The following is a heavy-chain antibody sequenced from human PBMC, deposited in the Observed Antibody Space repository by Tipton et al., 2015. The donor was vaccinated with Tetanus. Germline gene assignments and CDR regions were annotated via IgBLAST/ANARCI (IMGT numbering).Heavy chain of an antibody. CDR2: VYDSGYT. CDR1: GGSMIGSF. CDR3: ARNREVVRQVGTTRAFEL. J-gene: IGHJ3*01. Sequence: TLSLTCSVSGGSMIGSFWSWIRQSPGKGLEFIGYVYDSGYTKYNPSLNSRVSMSIDMSRKQFSLTLSSVTAADTAVYYCARNREVVRQVGTTRAFELWGQGTLVTVSA. D-gene: IGHD1-26*01. V-gene: IGHV4-59*01.